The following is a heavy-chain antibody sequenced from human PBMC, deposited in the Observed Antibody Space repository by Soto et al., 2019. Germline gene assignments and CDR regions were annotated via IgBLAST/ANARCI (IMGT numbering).Heavy chain of an antibody. CDR1: GFTFSSYA. CDR2: ISYDGSNK. CDR3: ARDKGVDTAMVLRLHYLDY. Sequence: LRLSCAASGFTFSSYAMHWVRQAPGKGLEWVAVISYDGSNKYYADSVKGRFTISRDNSKNTLYLQMNSLRAEDTAVYYCARDKGVDTAMVLRLHYLDYWGQGTLVTVSS. V-gene: IGHV3-30-3*01. D-gene: IGHD5-18*01. J-gene: IGHJ4*02.